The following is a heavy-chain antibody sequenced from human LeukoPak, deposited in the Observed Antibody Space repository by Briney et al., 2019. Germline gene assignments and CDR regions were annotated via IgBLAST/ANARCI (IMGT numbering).Heavy chain of an antibody. D-gene: IGHD6-6*01. CDR2: IYYSGST. Sequence: SETLSLTCTVSGGSISGSSYYWGWIRQPPGKGLEWIGSIYYSGSTYYNPSLKSRVTISVDTSKNQFSLKLSSVTAADTAVYYCAREAAARPVYYYYYYMDVWGKGTTVTVSS. J-gene: IGHJ6*03. CDR3: AREAAARPVYYYYYYMDV. V-gene: IGHV4-39*07. CDR1: GGSISGSSYY.